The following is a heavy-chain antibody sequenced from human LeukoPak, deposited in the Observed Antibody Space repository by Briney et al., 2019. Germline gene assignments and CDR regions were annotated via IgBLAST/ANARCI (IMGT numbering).Heavy chain of an antibody. CDR2: ISSSSSTT. CDR1: GFTFSSYS. CDR3: AKDFGMGALQYFDF. J-gene: IGHJ4*02. Sequence: GGSLRLSCAASGFTFSSYSMNWVRQAPGKGLEWVSYISSSSSTTYYADSVKGRFTISRDNSKNTLYLQMNSLRAEDTAVYYCAKDFGMGALQYFDFWGQGTLVTVSS. D-gene: IGHD1-26*01. V-gene: IGHV3-48*01.